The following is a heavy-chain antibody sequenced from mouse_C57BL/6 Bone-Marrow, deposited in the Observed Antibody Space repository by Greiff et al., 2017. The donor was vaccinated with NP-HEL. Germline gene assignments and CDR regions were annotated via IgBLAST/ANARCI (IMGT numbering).Heavy chain of an antibody. CDR2: ISSGGSYT. V-gene: IGHV5-6*02. J-gene: IGHJ1*03. CDR1: GFTFSSYG. CDR3: ARPITTVVATDWYFDV. Sequence: EVKVEESGGDLVKPGGSLKLSCAASGFTFSSYGMSWVRQTPDKRLEWVATISSGGSYTYYPDSVQGRFTISSDNAKNTLYLQMSSLKSEDTAMYYCARPITTVVATDWYFDVWGTGTTVTVSS. D-gene: IGHD1-1*01.